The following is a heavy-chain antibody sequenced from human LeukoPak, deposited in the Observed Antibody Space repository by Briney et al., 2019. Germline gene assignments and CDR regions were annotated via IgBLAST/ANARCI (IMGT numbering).Heavy chain of an antibody. V-gene: IGHV1-18*01. CDR3: ARDGYPVVVVAANWFDP. CDR2: ISAYNGNT. CDR1: GYTFTSYG. D-gene: IGHD2-15*01. J-gene: IGHJ5*02. Sequence: AASVKVSCKASGYTFTSYGISWVRQAPGQGLEWMGWISAYNGNTNYAQKLQGRVTMTIDTSTSTAYMELRSLRSDDTAVYYCARDGYPVVVVAANWFDPWGQGTLVTVSS.